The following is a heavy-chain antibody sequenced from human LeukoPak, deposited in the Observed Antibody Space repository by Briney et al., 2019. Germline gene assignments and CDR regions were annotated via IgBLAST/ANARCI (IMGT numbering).Heavy chain of an antibody. D-gene: IGHD2-2*01. CDR2: ISYDGSNK. CDR3: ARDPTAGVPAAILDY. CDR1: EFTFSSYT. Sequence: GGSLRLSCAASEFTFSSYTMHWVRQAPGKGREWVAVISYDGSNKYYADSVKGRFTISRDNSKNTLYLQMNSLRAEDTAVYYCARDPTAGVPAAILDYWGQGTLVTVSS. J-gene: IGHJ4*02. V-gene: IGHV3-30-3*01.